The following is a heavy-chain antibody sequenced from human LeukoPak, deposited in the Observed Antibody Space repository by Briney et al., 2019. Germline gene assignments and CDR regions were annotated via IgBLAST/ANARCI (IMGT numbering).Heavy chain of an antibody. CDR3: ARTRLTGDPYEAFDI. D-gene: IGHD7-27*01. V-gene: IGHV1-2*02. CDR1: GYTFTGYY. Sequence: AASVKVSCKASGYTFTGYYMHWVRQAPGKGLEWMGWINPNSGGTKYAQKFQGRVTMTRDTSITTAYMELTGLEFDDTAVYYCARTRLTGDPYEAFDIWGQGTMVTVSS. CDR2: INPNSGGT. J-gene: IGHJ3*02.